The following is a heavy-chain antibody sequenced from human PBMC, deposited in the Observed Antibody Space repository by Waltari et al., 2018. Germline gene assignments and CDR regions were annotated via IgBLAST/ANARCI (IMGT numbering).Heavy chain of an antibody. CDR2: ISYDGSNK. CDR3: ARDVSPLDY. J-gene: IGHJ4*02. CDR1: GFTFSSFA. V-gene: IGHV3-30-3*01. Sequence: QVQLVESGGGVVQPGRSLRLSCAAPGFTFSSFAMPWVRQAPGKGLEWVAVISYDGSNKYYADSVKGRFTISRDNSKNTLYLQMNSLRAEDTAVYYCARDVSPLDYWGQGTLVTVSS.